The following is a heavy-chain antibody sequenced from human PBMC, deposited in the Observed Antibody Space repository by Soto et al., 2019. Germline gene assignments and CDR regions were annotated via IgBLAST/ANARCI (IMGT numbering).Heavy chain of an antibody. Sequence: LRLSCVASGFTFSDYNMNWVRQAPGKGLEWVSHISGSSIYIHYADSVRGRFTISRDNAKNSVYLQMDSLRVEDTAVYYCAREGALKPFSSWGQGALVTVSS. V-gene: IGHV3-21*01. J-gene: IGHJ5*02. CDR3: AREGALKPFSS. CDR2: ISGSSIYI. CDR1: GFTFSDYN.